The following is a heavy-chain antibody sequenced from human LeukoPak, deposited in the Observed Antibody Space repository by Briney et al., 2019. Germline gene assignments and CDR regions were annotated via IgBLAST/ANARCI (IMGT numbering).Heavy chain of an antibody. J-gene: IGHJ4*02. V-gene: IGHV3-9*01. D-gene: IGHD5-12*01. CDR3: AKNRWGSVATPDS. CDR1: GFTFDDYA. Sequence: GGSLRLSCAASGFTFDDYAMHWVRQAPGKGLEWVSGISWNSGSIGYADSVKGRFTISRDNAKNSLYLQMNSLRAEDTALYYCAKNRWGSVATPDSWGQGTLVTVSS. CDR2: ISWNSGSI.